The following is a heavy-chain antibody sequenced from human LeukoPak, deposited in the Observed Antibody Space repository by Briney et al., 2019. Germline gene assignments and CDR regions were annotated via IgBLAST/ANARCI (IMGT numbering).Heavy chain of an antibody. CDR1: GFTFSSYA. V-gene: IGHV3-30*01. CDR2: ISYDGSNK. J-gene: IGHJ4*02. Sequence: PGGSLRLSCAASGFTFSSYAMHWVRQAPGKGLEWVAVISYDGSNKYYADSVKGRFTISRDNSKNTLYLQMNSLRAEDTAVYYCARDQRAHSSGSYADYWGQGTLVTVSS. CDR3: ARDQRAHSSGSYADY. D-gene: IGHD1-26*01.